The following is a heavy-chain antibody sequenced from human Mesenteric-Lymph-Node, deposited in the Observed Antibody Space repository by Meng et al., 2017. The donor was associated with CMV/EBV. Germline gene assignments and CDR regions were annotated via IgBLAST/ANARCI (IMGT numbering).Heavy chain of an antibody. Sequence: GGSLRLSCAASGFTFSSYSMNWVRQAPGKGLEWVSSISSSSSYIYYADSVKGRFTISRDNAKNSLYLQMNSLRAEDTAVYYCVPDIVGTLWFDPWGQGTLVTVSS. CDR1: GFTFSSYS. V-gene: IGHV3-21*01. CDR2: ISSSSSYI. CDR3: VPDIVGTLWFDP. D-gene: IGHD2-15*01. J-gene: IGHJ5*02.